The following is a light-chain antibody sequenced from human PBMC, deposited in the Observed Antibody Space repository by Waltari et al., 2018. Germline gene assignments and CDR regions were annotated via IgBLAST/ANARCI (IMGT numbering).Light chain of an antibody. Sequence: SALTQPPSASGSPGQSVTLSCTGTSSDVGGYNYVSWYQQHPGKAPKLMIYEVSKRPSGVPDRFSGSKSGNTASLTVSGLQAEDEADYYCSSYAGSNNLYVFGTGTKVTVL. CDR3: SSYAGSNNLYV. J-gene: IGLJ1*01. V-gene: IGLV2-8*01. CDR2: EVS. CDR1: SSDVGGYNY.